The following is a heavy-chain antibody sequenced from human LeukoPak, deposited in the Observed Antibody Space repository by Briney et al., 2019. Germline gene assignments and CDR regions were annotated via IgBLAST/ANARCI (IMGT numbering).Heavy chain of an antibody. D-gene: IGHD6-6*01. J-gene: IGHJ6*03. CDR3: ARVVSAARSLPYYYYMDV. Sequence: GGSLRLSCAASGFTFNTYNMRWVRQAPGKGLEWVSSISTTSYIYYADSVEGRFTVSRDNAQNSLFLQMSSLRAEDTAVYYCARVVSAARSLPYYYYMDVWGKGTTVTVSS. V-gene: IGHV3-21*01. CDR1: GFTFNTYN. CDR2: ISTTSYI.